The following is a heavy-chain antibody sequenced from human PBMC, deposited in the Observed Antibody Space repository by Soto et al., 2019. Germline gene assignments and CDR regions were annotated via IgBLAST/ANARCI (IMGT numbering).Heavy chain of an antibody. J-gene: IGHJ4*02. CDR3: GSLVFVGEGYC. V-gene: IGHV3-74*01. CDR1: GFTFNKYW. D-gene: IGHD3-16*01. Sequence: EVQLVESGGGLVQPGGSLRLSCATSGFTFNKYWIHWVRQAPGGGLVWVSGNNGDGTNRDYAESVRGRVSISRDFAKSTGFLRMNRLKDEYTAVYYCGSLVFVGEGYCWGQGIQVSSSS. CDR2: NNGDGTNR.